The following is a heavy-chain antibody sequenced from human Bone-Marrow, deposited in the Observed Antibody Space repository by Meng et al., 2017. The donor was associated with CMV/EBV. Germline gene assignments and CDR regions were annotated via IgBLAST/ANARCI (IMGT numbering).Heavy chain of an antibody. CDR1: GFTCSSYW. CDR3: AREDWNDYLTWFDP. D-gene: IGHD3-3*01. V-gene: IGHV3-74*01. CDR2: INDNGSKT. J-gene: IGHJ5*02. Sequence: ASGFTCSSYWMFWVRQGPGKGLVWVSRINDNGSKTSHADSVKGRFSISRDNARNTVYLQMNSLRAEDTAVYYCAREDWNDYLTWFDPWGQGTLVTVSS.